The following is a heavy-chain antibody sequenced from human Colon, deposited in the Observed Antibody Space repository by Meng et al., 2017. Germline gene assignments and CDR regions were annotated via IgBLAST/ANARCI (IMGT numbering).Heavy chain of an antibody. V-gene: IGHV3-23*01. CDR1: GFTFSSYA. J-gene: IGHJ4*02. CDR3: ARDLITFDY. CDR2: ISARDGST. D-gene: IGHD3-16*01. Sequence: EVQLLESGGGLEQPGRSLRLSCAGSGFTFSSYAMSWVRQGPGKGLEWVASISARDGSTYYADSIKGRFTISRDNSKNTVYLQLNSLRAEDTAVHYCARDLITFDYWGQGTLVTVSS.